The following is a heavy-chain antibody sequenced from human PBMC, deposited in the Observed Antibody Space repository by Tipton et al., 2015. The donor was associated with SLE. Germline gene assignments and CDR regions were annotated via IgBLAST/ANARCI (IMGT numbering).Heavy chain of an antibody. J-gene: IGHJ5*02. CDR1: GFTFRNYA. D-gene: IGHD3-22*01. CDR2: ITGSGGLT. V-gene: IGHV3-23*01. Sequence: SLRLSCAASGFTFRNYAMSWVRQAPGRGLEWVSTITGSGGLTDYADSVEGRFSISRDNSKNTMYLQMNNLRDEDTAVYYCAKALYYYSSSGPPSGIDTWGQGTLVTVSS. CDR3: AKALYYYSSSGPPSGIDT.